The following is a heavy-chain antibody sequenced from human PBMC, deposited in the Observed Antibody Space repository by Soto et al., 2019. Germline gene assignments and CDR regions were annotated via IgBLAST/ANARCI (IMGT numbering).Heavy chain of an antibody. D-gene: IGHD1-1*01. J-gene: IGHJ6*02. CDR1: GFTFTDYS. CDR3: ARDGRRGYDMDV. Sequence: SLRLSCVGSGFTFTDYSVNWVRQAPGKGLEWLSFITASTTTIYYADSVKGRFTISRDNAKNSVYLQMNSLRDEDTAVYYCARDGRRGYDMDVWGQGTTVTVSS. CDR2: ITASTTTI. V-gene: IGHV3-48*02.